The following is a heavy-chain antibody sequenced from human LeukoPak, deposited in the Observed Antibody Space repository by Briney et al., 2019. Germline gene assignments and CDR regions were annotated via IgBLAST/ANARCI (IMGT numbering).Heavy chain of an antibody. CDR2: INPNSGAT. J-gene: IGHJ6*03. V-gene: IGHV1-2*02. CDR3: AREPTNYDFWSGYYMADYMDV. CDR1: GYTFTGYY. D-gene: IGHD3-3*01. Sequence: ASVKVSCKASGYTFTGYYMHWVRQAPGQGLEWMGWINPNSGATNYTQNFQGRVTMTRDTSISTAYMELRSLRSDDTAVYYCAREPTNYDFWSGYYMADYMDVWGKGTTVTVSS.